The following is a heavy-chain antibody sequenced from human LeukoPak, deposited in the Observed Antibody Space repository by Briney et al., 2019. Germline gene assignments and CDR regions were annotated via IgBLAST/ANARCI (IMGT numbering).Heavy chain of an antibody. V-gene: IGHV1-24*01. D-gene: IGHD2-2*01. J-gene: IGHJ4*02. CDR2: FDPEDGET. CDR3: ATLILPEYYFDY. Sequence: ASVKVSCKVSGDTLTELSMHWVRQAPGKGLEWMGGFDPEDGETIYAQKFQGRVTMTEDTSTDTAYMELSSLRSEDTAVYYCATLILPEYYFDYWGQGTLVTVSS. CDR1: GDTLTELS.